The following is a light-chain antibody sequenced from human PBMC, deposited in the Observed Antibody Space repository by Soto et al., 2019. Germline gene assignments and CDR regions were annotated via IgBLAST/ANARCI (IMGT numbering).Light chain of an antibody. CDR3: MQGTLWPPKWT. CDR2: KVS. J-gene: IGKJ1*01. Sequence: DPVLTQSPLSLPVTLGQPASISCKSSQSLVSSDGNTYLNWFLQRPGQSPRRLIYKVSTRDSGVPDRFSGSGSGTDFTLKISRVEADDVGVYYCMQGTLWPPKWTFGQGTKVEIK. CDR1: QSLVSSDGNTY. V-gene: IGKV2-30*01.